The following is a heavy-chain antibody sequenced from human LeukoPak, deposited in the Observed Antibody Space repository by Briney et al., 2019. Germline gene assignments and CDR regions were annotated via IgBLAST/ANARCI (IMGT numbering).Heavy chain of an antibody. J-gene: IGHJ4*02. CDR3: ARLRYSYGMGVDY. Sequence: KSSETLSLTCSVSSGSIFSSSYYWGWIRQPPGKGLEWIGYIYYSGSTNYNPSLKSRVTTSVDTSKNQFSLKLSSVTAADTAVYYCARLRYSYGMGVDYWGQGTLVTVSS. D-gene: IGHD5-18*01. V-gene: IGHV4-61*05. CDR2: IYYSGST. CDR1: SGSIFSSSYY.